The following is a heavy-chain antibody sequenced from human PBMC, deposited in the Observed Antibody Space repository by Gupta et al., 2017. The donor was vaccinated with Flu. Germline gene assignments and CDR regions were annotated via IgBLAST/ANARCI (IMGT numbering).Heavy chain of an antibody. D-gene: IGHD1-26*01. CDR2: IGTAGDT. CDR1: GFPISSYD. V-gene: IGHV3-13*01. Sequence: GFPISSYDLHWVRQATGKGLEWVSAIGTAGDTYSPGSVKGRFTISRENAKNSLYLQMNSLRAGDTAVYYCARGGIVGAAAFYYFDYWGQGTLVTVSS. J-gene: IGHJ4*02. CDR3: ARGGIVGAAAFYYFDY.